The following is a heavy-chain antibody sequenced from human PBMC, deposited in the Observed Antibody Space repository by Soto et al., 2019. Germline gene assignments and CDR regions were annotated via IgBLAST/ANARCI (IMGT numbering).Heavy chain of an antibody. CDR2: IYYTGGT. D-gene: IGHD6-19*01. J-gene: IGHJ6*02. V-gene: IGHV4-39*01. Sequence: SETLSITCAVSGDSISSSSYYWDWIRQPPGKGLDWIGSIYYTGGTYYNPSLKSRVTISADTSKNQFSLKLSSVTAADAAVYYCSTFSSGFYGMDVWGQGTTVTVS. CDR1: GDSISSSSYY. CDR3: STFSSGFYGMDV.